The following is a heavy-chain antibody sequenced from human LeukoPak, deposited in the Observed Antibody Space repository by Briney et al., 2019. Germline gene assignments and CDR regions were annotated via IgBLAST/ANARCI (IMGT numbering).Heavy chain of an antibody. Sequence: SVKVSCKASGGTFSSYAISWVRQAPGQGLEWMGRIIPILGIANYAQKFQGRVTITTDESTSTAYMELRSLRSDDTAVYYCARSDHYYYMDVWGKGTTVTVSS. CDR1: GGTFSSYA. CDR2: IIPILGIA. J-gene: IGHJ6*03. CDR3: ARSDHYYYMDV. V-gene: IGHV1-69*04.